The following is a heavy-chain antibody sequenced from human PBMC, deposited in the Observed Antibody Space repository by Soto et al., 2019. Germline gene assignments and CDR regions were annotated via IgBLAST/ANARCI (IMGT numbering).Heavy chain of an antibody. Sequence: ASVKVSCKASGYTFTSYGISWVRQAPGQGLEWMGWINPYSGSTNYAQKLQGWVTMTRDTSISTAYMELSRLRSDDTAVYYCARGGQAAASYYYYYMDVWGKGTTVTVSS. D-gene: IGHD6-13*01. CDR3: ARGGQAAASYYYYYMDV. J-gene: IGHJ6*03. CDR1: GYTFTSYG. V-gene: IGHV1-18*01. CDR2: INPYSGST.